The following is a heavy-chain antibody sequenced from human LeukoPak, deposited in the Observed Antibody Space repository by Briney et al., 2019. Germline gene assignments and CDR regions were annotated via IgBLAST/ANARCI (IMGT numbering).Heavy chain of an antibody. CDR1: GYTFTSYG. J-gene: IGHJ4*02. D-gene: IGHD3-22*01. CDR2: ISAYNGNT. Sequence: EASVKVSCKASGYTFTSYGISWVRQAPGQGLEWMGWISAYNGNTNYAQKLQGRVTMTTDTSTSTAYMELRSLRSDDTAVYYCARDNSPTYYYDSSGYSPFDYWGQGTLVTVSS. V-gene: IGHV1-18*01. CDR3: ARDNSPTYYYDSSGYSPFDY.